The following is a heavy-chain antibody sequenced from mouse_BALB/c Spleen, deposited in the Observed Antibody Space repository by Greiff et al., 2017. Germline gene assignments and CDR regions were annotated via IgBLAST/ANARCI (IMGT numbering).Heavy chain of an antibody. CDR3: ASLDSSGYLWYFDV. D-gene: IGHD3-2*01. CDR2: INYSGST. CDR1: GDSITSGY. Sequence: EVQVVESGPSLVKPSQTLSLTCSVTGDSITSGYWNWIRKFPGNKLEYMGYINYSGSTYYNPSLKSRISITRDTSKNQYYLQLNSVTTEDTATYYCASLDSSGYLWYFDVWGAGTTVTVAS. J-gene: IGHJ1*01. V-gene: IGHV3-8*02.